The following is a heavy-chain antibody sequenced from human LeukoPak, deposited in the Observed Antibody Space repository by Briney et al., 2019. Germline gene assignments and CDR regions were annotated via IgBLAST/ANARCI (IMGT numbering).Heavy chain of an antibody. CDR1: GFTFSNYV. J-gene: IGHJ4*02. CDR2: ISGPGGGT. D-gene: IGHD5-12*01. CDR3: AKAPPGYSAYALPAN. V-gene: IGHV3-23*01. Sequence: GGSLRLSCAASGFTFSNYVMNWVRQAPGKGLEWVSAISGPGGGTYYADSVKGRFTISRDNSKNTLYLQMNSLRVEDTAVYYCAKAPPGYSAYALPANWGQGTLVTVSS.